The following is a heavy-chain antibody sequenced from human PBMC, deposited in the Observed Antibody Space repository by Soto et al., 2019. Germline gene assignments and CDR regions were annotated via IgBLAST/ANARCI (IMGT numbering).Heavy chain of an antibody. CDR3: ARGEQQLVRGVISNWFDP. CDR1: GFTFSSYS. D-gene: IGHD6-13*01. V-gene: IGHV3-48*01. CDR2: ISSSSSTI. J-gene: IGHJ5*02. Sequence: GGSLRLSCAASGFTFSSYSMNWVRQAPGKGLEWVSYISSSSSTIYYADSVKGRFTISRDNAKNSLYLQMNSLRAEDTAVYYCARGEQQLVRGVISNWFDPWGQGTLVTVSS.